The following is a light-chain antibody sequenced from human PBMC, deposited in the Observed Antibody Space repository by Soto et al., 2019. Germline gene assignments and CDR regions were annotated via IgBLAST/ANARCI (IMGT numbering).Light chain of an antibody. CDR1: QSVRTY. J-gene: IGKJ1*01. V-gene: IGKV1-39*01. Sequence: DLQMTQSPSSLSASVGDRVTITCRASQSVRTYLNWYQQERGKAPKLLIYAASSLPSGVPSRFSASGSGTDFTLTITSLQPEDFATYYCQQSYTIPRTFGQGTEVEIK. CDR3: QQSYTIPRT. CDR2: AAS.